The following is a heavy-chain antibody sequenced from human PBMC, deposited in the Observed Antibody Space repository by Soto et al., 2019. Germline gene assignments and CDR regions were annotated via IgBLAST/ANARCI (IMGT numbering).Heavy chain of an antibody. CDR1: SGSISSSNW. D-gene: IGHD6-19*01. Sequence: SETLSLTCAVSSGSISSSNWWSWVRQPPGKGLEWIGEIYHSGSTHYNPSLKSRVTISVDKSKNQFSLKLGSVTAADTAVYYCARDPIAVASAFDIWGQGTMVTVSS. CDR3: ARDPIAVASAFDI. V-gene: IGHV4-4*02. CDR2: IYHSGST. J-gene: IGHJ3*02.